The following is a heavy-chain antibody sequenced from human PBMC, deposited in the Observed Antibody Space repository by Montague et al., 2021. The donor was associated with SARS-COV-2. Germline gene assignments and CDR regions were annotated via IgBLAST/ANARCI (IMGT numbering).Heavy chain of an antibody. CDR3: AAQSSGGYCCSSSCYVWFDP. V-gene: IGHV4-39*01. J-gene: IGHJ5*02. D-gene: IGHD2-2*01. Sequence: SETLSLTCTVSGGSISSSSYYWGWIRQPPGKGLEWIGSIHYSGSTYYNPSLKSRVTIFVDTSKKHFSLKLSSVTAADTAVYFCAAQSSGGYCCSSSCYVWFDPWGQGTLVTVSS. CDR1: GGSISSSSYY. CDR2: IHYSGST.